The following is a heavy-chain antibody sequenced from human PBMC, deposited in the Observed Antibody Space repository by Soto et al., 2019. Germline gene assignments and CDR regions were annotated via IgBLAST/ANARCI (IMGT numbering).Heavy chain of an antibody. D-gene: IGHD5-18*01. CDR1: GFTFITYG. Sequence: QVQLVQSGAEVKKPGASVKVSCKASGFTFITYGFTWVRQAPGQGLEWMGWISAYNGDTHYAQKVQGRVTMTTDTSTSTAYMELRSLTSDDKAVYYCARKAMGAPVDQWGQGTLVIVSS. V-gene: IGHV1-18*01. CDR2: ISAYNGDT. CDR3: ARKAMGAPVDQ. J-gene: IGHJ4*02.